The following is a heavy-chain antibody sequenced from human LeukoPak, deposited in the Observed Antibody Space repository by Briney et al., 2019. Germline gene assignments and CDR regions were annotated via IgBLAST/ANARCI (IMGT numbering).Heavy chain of an antibody. CDR3: AKATGGLRLGELSLGR. V-gene: IGHV3-30*18. CDR1: GFTFSSYG. D-gene: IGHD3-16*02. J-gene: IGHJ4*02. CDR2: ISYEGSNK. Sequence: GGSLRPSGAASGFTFSSYGMHWVRQAQGKGLEWGAVISYEGSNKYYEESVKGRFTISIDNSKNPRYLQRTSLRAEDTAVYYCAKATGGLRLGELSLGRWGQGTLVTVSS.